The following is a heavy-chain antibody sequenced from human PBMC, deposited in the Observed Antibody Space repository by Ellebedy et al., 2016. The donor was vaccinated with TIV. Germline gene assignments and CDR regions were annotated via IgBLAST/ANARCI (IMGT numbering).Heavy chain of an antibody. D-gene: IGHD1-26*01. CDR2: ISTSANYV. V-gene: IGHV3-23*01. J-gene: IGHJ4*02. CDR1: GFTFTNFA. Sequence: GGSLRLSXAASGFTFTNFAMSWVRQAPGKGLEWVSTISTSANYVYYADSVKGRFTISRDSSKNTLYLQMNSLRAEDTAVYYCAKAQSEWEVLFDYWGQGTLVTVSS. CDR3: AKAQSEWEVLFDY.